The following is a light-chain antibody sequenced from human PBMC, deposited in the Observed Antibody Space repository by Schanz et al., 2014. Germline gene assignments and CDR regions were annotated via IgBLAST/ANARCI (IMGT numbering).Light chain of an antibody. V-gene: IGLV1-40*01. J-gene: IGLJ3*02. CDR3: AAWDDSLNGWV. Sequence: QSVLTQPPSVSGAPGQRVTISCTGSSSNIGAGYDVHWYQHLPGTAPKLLIYGNSNRPSGVPDRFSGSKSGTSASLAISGLQSEDEADYFCAAWDDSLNGWVFGGGTQLTVL. CDR1: SSNIGAGYD. CDR2: GNS.